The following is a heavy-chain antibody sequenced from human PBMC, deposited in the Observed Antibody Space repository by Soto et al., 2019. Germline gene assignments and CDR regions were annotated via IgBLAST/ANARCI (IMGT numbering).Heavy chain of an antibody. CDR3: ARLTSRISAASHGRSNWLDP. V-gene: IGHV4-34*01. D-gene: IGHD2-15*01. J-gene: IGHJ5*02. CDR1: DGSLTEYH. CDR2: VSHHGTS. Sequence: SETLSLTCVVYDGSLTEYHWSWVRQTPGKGLEWIGEVSHHGTSHYNPPLGSRVIMSFDTSKDQFSLTLQSVTAADTGIYYCARLTSRISAASHGRSNWLDPWGPGTLVTV.